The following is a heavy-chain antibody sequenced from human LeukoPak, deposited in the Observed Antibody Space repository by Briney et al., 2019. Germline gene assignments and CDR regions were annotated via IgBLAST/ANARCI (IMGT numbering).Heavy chain of an antibody. V-gene: IGHV3-30-3*01. CDR1: GFTFSTYA. D-gene: IGHD3-22*01. J-gene: IGHJ4*02. Sequence: PGGSLRLSCAASGFTFSTYAMHWVRQAPGKGLEWVALISYDESSKYYADSVKGRFTISRDNSKNTLYVQMNSLRAEDTAVYYCARNYYDSSGYYSLGVYWGQGTLVTVSS. CDR3: ARNYYDSSGYYSLGVY. CDR2: ISYDESSK.